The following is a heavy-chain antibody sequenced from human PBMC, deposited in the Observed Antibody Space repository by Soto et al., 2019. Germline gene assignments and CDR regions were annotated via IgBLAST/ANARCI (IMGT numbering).Heavy chain of an antibody. CDR1: GFTVSSNY. Sequence: EVQLVESGGGLVQPGGSLRLSCAASGFTVSSNYMSWFRQAPGQGLEWVSVIDSGGSTYYADSVKGRFTISRDNSKNTLYLQMNSLRAEDTAVYYCAFSLQTSSSWPNWFAPWGQGTLVTVSS. CDR3: AFSLQTSSSWPNWFAP. V-gene: IGHV3-66*01. J-gene: IGHJ5*02. CDR2: IDSGGST. D-gene: IGHD6-13*01.